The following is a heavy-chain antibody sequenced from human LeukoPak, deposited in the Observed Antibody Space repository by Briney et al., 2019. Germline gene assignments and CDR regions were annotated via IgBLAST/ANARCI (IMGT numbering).Heavy chain of an antibody. CDR2: INPNSGGT. J-gene: IGHJ3*02. D-gene: IGHD3-22*01. CDR3: ARSYYYDSSYWGYDAFDI. V-gene: IGHV1-2*02. Sequence: ASVKVSCKASGYTFTGYYMHWVRQAPGQGLEWMGWINPNSGGTNYAQKFQGRVTMTRDTSISTAYMELSRLRSDGTAVYYCARSYYYDSSYWGYDAFDIWGQGTMVTVSS. CDR1: GYTFTGYY.